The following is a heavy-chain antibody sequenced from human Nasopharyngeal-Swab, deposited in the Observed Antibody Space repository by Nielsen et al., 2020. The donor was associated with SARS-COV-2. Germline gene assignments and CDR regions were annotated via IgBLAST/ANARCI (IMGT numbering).Heavy chain of an antibody. CDR2: ISGSGGST. V-gene: IGHV3-23*01. D-gene: IGHD6-13*01. CDR3: AKDITAAGTRFFDY. Sequence: VRQMPGKGLAWVSAISGSGGSTYYADSVKGRFTISRDNSKNTLYLQMNSLRAEDTAVYYCAKDITAAGTRFFDYWGQGTLVTVSS. J-gene: IGHJ4*02.